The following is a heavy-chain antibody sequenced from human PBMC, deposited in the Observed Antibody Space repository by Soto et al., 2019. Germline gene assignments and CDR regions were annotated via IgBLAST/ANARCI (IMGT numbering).Heavy chain of an antibody. CDR1: GGSISSGGYY. V-gene: IGHV4-30-4*08. CDR2: IYYSGST. Sequence: SETLSLTCTVSGGSISSGGYYWSWIRQHPGKGLEWIGYIYYSGSTYYNPSLKSRVTISVDTSKNQFSLKLSSVTAADTAVYYCARAPGKYSSSWSYYYYGMDVWGQGTTVTVSS. CDR3: ARAPGKYSSSWSYYYYGMDV. D-gene: IGHD6-13*01. J-gene: IGHJ6*02.